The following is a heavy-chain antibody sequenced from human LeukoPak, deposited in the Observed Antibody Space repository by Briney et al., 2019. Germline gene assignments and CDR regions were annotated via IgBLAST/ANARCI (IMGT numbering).Heavy chain of an antibody. Sequence: ASVKVSCKASGYTFTSYYMHWVRQAPGQGLEWMGWINTNTGNPTYAQGFTGRFVFSLDTSVSTAYLQISSLKAEDTAVYYCARDRIGGTKGWYEGSDYWGQGTLVTVSS. CDR3: ARDRIGGTKGWYEGSDY. J-gene: IGHJ4*02. D-gene: IGHD6-19*01. CDR2: INTNTGNP. CDR1: GYTFTSYY. V-gene: IGHV7-4-1*02.